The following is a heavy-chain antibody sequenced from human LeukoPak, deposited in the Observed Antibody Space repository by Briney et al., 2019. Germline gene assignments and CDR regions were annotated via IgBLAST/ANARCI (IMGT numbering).Heavy chain of an antibody. Sequence: SETLSLTCTVSGDSISSYYWSWIRQPPGKGLEWIGYIYYSGSTKYNPSLKSRVTISVDTSRNQFSQKLSSVTAADTAVYYCALGGYCGRSSCYSFDYWGQGTLVTVAS. V-gene: IGHV4-59*01. CDR1: GDSISSYY. CDR3: ALGGYCGRSSCYSFDY. J-gene: IGHJ4*02. CDR2: IYYSGST. D-gene: IGHD2-2*01.